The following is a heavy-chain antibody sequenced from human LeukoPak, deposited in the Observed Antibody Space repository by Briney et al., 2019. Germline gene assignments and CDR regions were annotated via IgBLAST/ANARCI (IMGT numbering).Heavy chain of an antibody. CDR1: GGSISSSNW. Sequence: PSETLSLTCAVSGGSISSSNWWSWVRQPPGKGLEWIGEIYHSGSTNYNPSLKSRVTISVDKSKNQFSLKLSSVTAADTAVYYCARVQYYDILTGYSYSPFFDYWGQGTLVTVSS. D-gene: IGHD3-9*01. J-gene: IGHJ4*02. CDR2: IYHSGST. V-gene: IGHV4-4*02. CDR3: ARVQYYDILTGYSYSPFFDY.